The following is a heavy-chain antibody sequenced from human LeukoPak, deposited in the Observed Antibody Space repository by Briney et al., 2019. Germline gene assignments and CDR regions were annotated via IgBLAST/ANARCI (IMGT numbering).Heavy chain of an antibody. Sequence: GGSLRLSCAASGFTFSSYSMNWVRQAPGKGLEWVSSISSSSSYIYYADSVKGRFTISRDNAKNSLYLQMNSLRAEDTAVYYCAREGFVRYFDWLLSFYFDYWGQGTLVTVSS. CDR3: AREGFVRYFDWLLSFYFDY. CDR2: ISSSSSYI. V-gene: IGHV3-21*01. D-gene: IGHD3-9*01. CDR1: GFTFSSYS. J-gene: IGHJ4*02.